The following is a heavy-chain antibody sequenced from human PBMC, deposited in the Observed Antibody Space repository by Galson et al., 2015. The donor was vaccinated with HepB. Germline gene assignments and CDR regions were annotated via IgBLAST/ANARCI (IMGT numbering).Heavy chain of an antibody. J-gene: IGHJ4*02. Sequence: SLRLSCAASGFNFSPYWMHWVRQDPTKGLVSVSRMNGDGTITAYADSVRGRFTISRDNAKSTLYLQMDSLRVEDTAVYYCARAVNWGQGTLVTVSS. CDR3: ARAVN. CDR1: GFNFSPYW. CDR2: MNGDGTIT. V-gene: IGHV3-74*01. D-gene: IGHD3-16*02.